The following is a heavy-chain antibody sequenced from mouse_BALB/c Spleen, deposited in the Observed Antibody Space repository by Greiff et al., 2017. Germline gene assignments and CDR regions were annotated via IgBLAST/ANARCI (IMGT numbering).Heavy chain of an antibody. V-gene: IGHV5-12-2*01. Sequence: EVMLVESGGGLVQPGGSLKLSCAASGFTFSSYTMSWVRQTPEKRLEWVAYISNGGGSTYYPDTVKGRFTISRDNAKNTLYLQMSSLKSEDTAMYYCARRDGSSWFAYWGQGTLVTVSA. D-gene: IGHD1-1*01. J-gene: IGHJ3*01. CDR1: GFTFSSYT. CDR2: ISNGGGST. CDR3: ARRDGSSWFAY.